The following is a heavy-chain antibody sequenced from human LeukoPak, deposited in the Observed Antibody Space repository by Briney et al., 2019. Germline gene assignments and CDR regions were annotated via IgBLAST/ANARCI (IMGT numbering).Heavy chain of an antibody. CDR2: IKQDGSEK. CDR1: GFTFSSYW. Sequence: PGGSLRLSCAASGFTFSSYWMSWVRQAPGKGLEWVANIKQDGSEKYYVDSVKGRFTISRDNAKNSLYLQMNSLRAEDTAVYYCAREIRGSSSWYWYWGQGTLVTVSS. V-gene: IGHV3-7*01. J-gene: IGHJ4*02. CDR3: AREIRGSSSWYWY. D-gene: IGHD6-13*01.